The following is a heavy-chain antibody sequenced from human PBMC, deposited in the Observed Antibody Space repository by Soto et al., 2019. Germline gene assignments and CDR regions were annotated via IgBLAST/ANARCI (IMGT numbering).Heavy chain of an antibody. V-gene: IGHV4-59*08. CDR3: ARLGGYYQALDH. CDR2: IYLGGSI. CDR1: GGSISSGY. Sequence: SETLSLTCSVSGGSISSGYWTWIRHPPWKGLEWIGYIYLGGSINYNPSLKSRVIISVDRSKNQVSLNLTSVTAADTAVYFCARLGGYYQALDHWSQGTLVTVS. J-gene: IGHJ4*02. D-gene: IGHD3-3*01.